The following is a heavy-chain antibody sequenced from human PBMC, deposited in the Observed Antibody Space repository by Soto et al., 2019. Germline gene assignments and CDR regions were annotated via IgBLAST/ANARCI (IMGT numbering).Heavy chain of an antibody. CDR1: GGSISSAGYY. CDR2: IYYSGST. J-gene: IGHJ6*02. CDR3: AREGASITNFGVVMGGMDV. D-gene: IGHD3-3*01. V-gene: IGHV4-31*03. Sequence: PSETLSLTCTVSGGSISSAGYYWSWIRQHPGKGLEWIGYIYYSGSTYYNPSLKSRVTISVDTSKNQFSLKLSSVTAADTAVYYCAREGASITNFGVVMGGMDVWGQGTTVTVSS.